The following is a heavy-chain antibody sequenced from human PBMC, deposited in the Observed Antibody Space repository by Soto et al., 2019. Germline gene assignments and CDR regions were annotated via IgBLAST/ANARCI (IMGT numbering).Heavy chain of an antibody. CDR3: ARRKGDSYDSSGYPYYFDY. D-gene: IGHD3-22*01. CDR2: INPNSGGT. J-gene: IGHJ4*02. V-gene: IGHV1-2*02. CDR1: GYTFTDYY. Sequence: ASVKVSCKASGYTFTDYYVHWVRQAPGQGLEWMGWINPNSGGTKSAQKFQGRVTMTRDTSISTAYMELSRLRSDDTAVYYCARRKGDSYDSSGYPYYFDYWGQGTFVTRS.